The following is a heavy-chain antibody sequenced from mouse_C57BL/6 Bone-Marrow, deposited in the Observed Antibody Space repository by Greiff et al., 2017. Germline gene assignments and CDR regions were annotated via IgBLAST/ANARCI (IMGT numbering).Heavy chain of an antibody. CDR1: GYTFTSYW. J-gene: IGHJ1*03. CDR2: IYPGSGST. Sequence: VQLQQPGAELVKPGASVKMSCKASGYTFTSYWITWVKQRPGQGLEWIGDIYPGSGSTNYNEKFKSKATLTVDTSSSTAYMQRSSLTTEDSAIYYCARWPGYFDVWGTGTTVTVSS. V-gene: IGHV1-55*01. CDR3: ARWPGYFDV.